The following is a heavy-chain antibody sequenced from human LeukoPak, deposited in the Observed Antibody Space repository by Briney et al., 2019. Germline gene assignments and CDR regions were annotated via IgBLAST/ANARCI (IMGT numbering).Heavy chain of an antibody. D-gene: IGHD2-21*01. J-gene: IGHJ4*02. CDR2: IYPGDSDT. V-gene: IGHV5-51*01. Sequence: GASLKISCEGSGYSFSTYWIGWVRQMPGKGLEWIGIIYPGDSDTRYNPSFQGQVTISADKSISTAYLQWSSLKAAGTAIYYCTRLMLLQYYFDYWGQGTLVTVSS. CDR3: TRLMLLQYYFDY. CDR1: GYSFSTYW.